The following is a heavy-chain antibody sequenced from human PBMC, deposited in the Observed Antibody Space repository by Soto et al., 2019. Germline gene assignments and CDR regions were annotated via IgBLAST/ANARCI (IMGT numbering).Heavy chain of an antibody. V-gene: IGHV1-58*02. Sequence: SVKVSCKASGFTFTRSAIQWVRQARGQRLEWIGWIVVGSGNTNYAQKFQERVTITRDMSTSTAYMELSSLRSEDTAVYYCAADSDAFDIWGQGTMVTVSS. J-gene: IGHJ3*02. CDR2: IVVGSGNT. CDR1: GFTFTRSA. CDR3: AADSDAFDI.